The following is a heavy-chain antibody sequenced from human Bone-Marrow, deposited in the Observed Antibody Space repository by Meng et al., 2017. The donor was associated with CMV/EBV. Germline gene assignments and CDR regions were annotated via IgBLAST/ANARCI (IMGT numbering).Heavy chain of an antibody. CDR1: GGSFSGYY. V-gene: IGHV4-34*11. J-gene: IGHJ6*02. CDR3: ARVVRGLTRYLYYYAMYV. D-gene: IGHD3-10*01. CDR2: SYYEGST. Sequence: SETLSLTCAVYGGSFSGYYWGWLRQPPGKGLEWIGSSYYEGSTYYSPSLKSRATRPVQTSKNQFFLRVFSVPAADTAVYYCARVVRGLTRYLYYYAMYVWGQGTAVTVSS.